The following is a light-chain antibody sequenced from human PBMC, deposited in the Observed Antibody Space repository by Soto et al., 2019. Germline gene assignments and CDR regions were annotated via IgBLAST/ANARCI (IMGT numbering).Light chain of an antibody. Sequence: DIVMTQSPLSLPVIPGEPASISCRSSGDLQRSHGYSYLDWYLQKPGQSPQLLIYLGSNRASGVPDRFSGSGSGTDFTLKISRVEAEDVGVYYCMQVLQTPYTLCQWTRLEIK. CDR1: GDLQRSHGYSY. V-gene: IGKV2-28*01. CDR2: LGS. CDR3: MQVLQTPYT. J-gene: IGKJ2*01.